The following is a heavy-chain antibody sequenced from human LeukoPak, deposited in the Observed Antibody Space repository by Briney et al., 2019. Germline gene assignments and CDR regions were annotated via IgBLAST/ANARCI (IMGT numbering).Heavy chain of an antibody. V-gene: IGHV4-34*01. J-gene: IGHJ5*02. Sequence: SETLSLTCAVYGGSFSGYYWSWIRQPPGKGLEWIGEINHSGSTNYNPSLKSRVTISVDTSKNQFSLQLNSVTPEDTAVYYCAKESHNWFDPWGQGTLVTVSS. CDR2: INHSGST. CDR1: GGSFSGYY. CDR3: AKESHNWFDP.